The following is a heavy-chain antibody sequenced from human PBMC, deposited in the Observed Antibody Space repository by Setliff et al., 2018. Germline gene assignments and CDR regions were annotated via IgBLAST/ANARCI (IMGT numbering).Heavy chain of an antibody. D-gene: IGHD5-18*01. CDR1: GYMFTRYW. Sequence: GESLKISCKTSGYMFTRYWIGWVRQMPGKGLEWMGIIYPGDSDTRYSPSFQGQVTISVDKSLSTAYLQWSSLKASDSGKYYCARRGYGGYIYGSFDSWGQGTLVTVSS. CDR3: ARRGYGGYIYGSFDS. V-gene: IGHV5-51*01. CDR2: IYPGDSDT. J-gene: IGHJ5*01.